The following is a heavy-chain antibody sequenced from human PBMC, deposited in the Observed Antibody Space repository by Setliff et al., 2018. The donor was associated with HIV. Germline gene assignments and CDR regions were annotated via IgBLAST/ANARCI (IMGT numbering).Heavy chain of an antibody. V-gene: IGHV4-34*01. CDR3: ARASPEAGGGFYSYYYMDV. D-gene: IGHD3-16*01. J-gene: IGHJ6*03. Sequence: PSETLSLTCAVYGGSFSGYYWSWIRQPPGKGLEWIGEIHHSGSTNYNPSLKSRVTVSVDTSKNQFSLKLSSVTAADTAMYYCARASPEAGGGFYSYYYMDVWGKGTTVTVSS. CDR1: GGSFSGYY. CDR2: IHHSGST.